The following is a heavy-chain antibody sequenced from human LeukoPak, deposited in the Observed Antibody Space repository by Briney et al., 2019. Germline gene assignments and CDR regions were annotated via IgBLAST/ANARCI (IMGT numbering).Heavy chain of an antibody. CDR1: GGSISSYY. CDR3: ARPAGGLRYFDWLSYYYMDV. D-gene: IGHD3-9*01. V-gene: IGHV4-59*05. CDR2: IYYSGST. Sequence: SETLSLTCTVSGGSISSYYWSWIRQPAGKGLEWIGSIYYSGSTYYNPSLKSRVTISVDTSKNQFSLKLSSVTAADTAVYYCARPAGGLRYFDWLSYYYMDVWGKGTTVTVSS. J-gene: IGHJ6*03.